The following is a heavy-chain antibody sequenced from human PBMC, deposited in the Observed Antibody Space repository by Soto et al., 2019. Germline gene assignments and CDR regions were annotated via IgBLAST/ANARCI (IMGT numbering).Heavy chain of an antibody. J-gene: IGHJ4*02. CDR1: GFTFSSYS. V-gene: IGHV3-21*01. CDR2: ISSTTGYI. Sequence: EVQLVESGGGLVKPGGSLRLSCEASGFTFSSYSMHWVRQAPGKGLEWVSSISSTTGYIYYADSVRGRFTISRDNAQNSLPLHMNSLRAEDTAVYFCARGLPYCGSDCNTNFDFWAQGTLVTVSS. CDR3: ARGLPYCGSDCNTNFDF. D-gene: IGHD2-21*02.